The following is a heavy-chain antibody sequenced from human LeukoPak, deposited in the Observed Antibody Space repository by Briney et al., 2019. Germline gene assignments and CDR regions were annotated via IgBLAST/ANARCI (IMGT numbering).Heavy chain of an antibody. V-gene: IGHV4-4*07. CDR1: GGSFNSFF. D-gene: IGHD6-19*01. J-gene: IGHJ4*02. CDR2: IHPTGSS. CDR3: AREESGGGWRSLDY. Sequence: PAETLSLTCTVSGGSFNSFFWSWIRQPAGKGLEWVGRIHPTGSSNYNSSLKSRVTMLVDTCENQFSLKMTSVPAADTAIYYCAREESGGGWRSLDYWGQGTLVTVSS.